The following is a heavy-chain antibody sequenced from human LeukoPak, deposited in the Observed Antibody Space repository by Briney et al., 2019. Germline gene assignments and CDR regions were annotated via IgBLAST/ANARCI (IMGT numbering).Heavy chain of an antibody. D-gene: IGHD3-22*01. V-gene: IGHV4-34*01. J-gene: IGHJ3*02. CDR2: INHSGST. CDR3: ARDRDTMIVEGEAFDI. Sequence: SETLSLTCAVYDGSFSGYYWSWIRQPPGKGLEWIGEINHSGSTNYNPSLKSRVTISVDTSKNQFSLRLSSVTAADTAVYYCARDRDTMIVEGEAFDIWGQGTMVTVSS. CDR1: DGSFSGYY.